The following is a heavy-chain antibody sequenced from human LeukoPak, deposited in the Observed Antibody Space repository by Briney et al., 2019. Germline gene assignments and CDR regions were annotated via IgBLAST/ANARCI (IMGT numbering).Heavy chain of an antibody. V-gene: IGHV4-38-2*02. CDR3: ARIEEVTRGYNHAYYFDY. CDR2: IFHNGNT. D-gene: IGHD5-18*01. CDR1: GYSISSDYY. J-gene: IGHJ4*02. Sequence: PSETLSLTCTVSGYSISSDYYWGLIRQPPGKGLEWIGNIFHNGNTYYNPSLKSRVTMSIDTSKKHFSLKLRTETAADTAVYYCARIEEVTRGYNHAYYFDYWGQGTLVTVSS.